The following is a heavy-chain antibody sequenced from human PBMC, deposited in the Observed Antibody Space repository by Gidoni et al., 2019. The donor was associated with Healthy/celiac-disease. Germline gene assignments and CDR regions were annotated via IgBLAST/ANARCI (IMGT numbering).Heavy chain of an antibody. V-gene: IGHV2-70*15. CDR2: IDLDDYK. J-gene: IGHJ4*02. D-gene: IGHD2-15*01. Sequence: QVTLRESGPALVKPTQTLTMTCTFSGFSLSTSGMCVSWIRQPPGKALEWLARIDLDDYKYYSTSLKTRLTISKDTSKNQVVLTMTNMDPVDTATYYCARISGGSCSIFDYWGQGTLVTVSS. CDR1: GFSLSTSGMC. CDR3: ARISGGSCSIFDY.